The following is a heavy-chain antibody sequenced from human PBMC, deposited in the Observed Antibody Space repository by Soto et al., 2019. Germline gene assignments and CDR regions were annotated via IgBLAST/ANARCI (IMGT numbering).Heavy chain of an antibody. CDR2: IYSGGST. D-gene: IGHD3-3*01. CDR1: GFTVSSNY. Sequence: LRLSCAASGFTVSSNYMSWVRQAPGKGLEWVSVIYSGGSTYYADSVKGRFTISRDNFKNTLYLQMNSLRAEDTAVYYCARTQYYDFWSGYSDYWGQGTLVTVSS. V-gene: IGHV3-66*01. J-gene: IGHJ4*02. CDR3: ARTQYYDFWSGYSDY.